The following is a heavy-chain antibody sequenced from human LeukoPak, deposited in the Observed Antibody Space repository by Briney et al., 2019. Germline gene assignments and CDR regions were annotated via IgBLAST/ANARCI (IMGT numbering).Heavy chain of an antibody. CDR2: IYYSGST. D-gene: IGHD4-17*01. J-gene: IGHJ5*02. Sequence: SETLSLTCTVSGGSVSSGSYYWSWIRQPPGKGLEWIGYIYYSGSTNYNPSLKSRVTISVDTSKNQFSLKLTSVTAADTAVYYCARYGDTRFDPWGQGTLVTVSS. CDR1: GGSVSSGSYY. CDR3: ARYGDTRFDP. V-gene: IGHV4-61*01.